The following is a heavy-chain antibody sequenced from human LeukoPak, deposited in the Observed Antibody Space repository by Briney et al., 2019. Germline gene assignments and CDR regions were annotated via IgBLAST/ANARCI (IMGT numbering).Heavy chain of an antibody. CDR3: AAVTVTTYGNYNDH. V-gene: IGHV4-34*01. Sequence: SETLSLTCAVYGGSFSGYYWSWIRQPPGKGLEWIGEINHSGSTNYNPSLKSRVTISVDTSKNQFSLKLSSVTAADTAVYYCAAVTVTTYGNYNDHWGQGTLVTVSS. CDR2: INHSGST. D-gene: IGHD4-17*01. CDR1: GGSFSGYY. J-gene: IGHJ4*02.